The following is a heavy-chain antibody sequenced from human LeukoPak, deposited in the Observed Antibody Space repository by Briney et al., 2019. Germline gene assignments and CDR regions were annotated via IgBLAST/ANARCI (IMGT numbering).Heavy chain of an antibody. D-gene: IGHD6-13*01. J-gene: IGHJ3*02. CDR2: IIPIFGTA. CDR3: AREYGVAAAFGAFDI. Sequence: SVKVSCKASGGTFSSYAISWVRQAPGQGLEWMGGIIPIFGTANYAQEFQGRVTITRDTSASTAYMELSSPRSEDMAVYYCAREYGVAAAFGAFDIWGQGTMVTVSS. CDR1: GGTFSSYA. V-gene: IGHV1-69*05.